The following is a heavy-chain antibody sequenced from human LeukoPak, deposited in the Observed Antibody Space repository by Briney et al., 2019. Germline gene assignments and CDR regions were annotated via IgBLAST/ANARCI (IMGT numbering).Heavy chain of an antibody. V-gene: IGHV4-39*02. Sequence: PSETLSLTCTVSGGSISSSDSYWAWVRQPPGKGLEWIGGICFSRTTYYNPSLKSRVTMSIDTSKNHFSLKLSSVTAADTAVYYCARGGSNWFDDAFDIWGQGTMVIVSS. CDR3: ARGGSNWFDDAFDI. CDR1: GGSISSSDSY. J-gene: IGHJ3*02. D-gene: IGHD3-10*01. CDR2: ICFSRTT.